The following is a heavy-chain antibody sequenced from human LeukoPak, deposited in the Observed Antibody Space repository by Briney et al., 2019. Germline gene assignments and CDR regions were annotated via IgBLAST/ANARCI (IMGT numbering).Heavy chain of an antibody. Sequence: ASVKVSCKASGGTFSSYAISWVRQAPGQGLEWMGGIIPIFGTANYAQKFQGRVTMTTDTSTSTAYMELRSLRSDDTAVYYCARVRGVRRFDPWGQGTLVTVSS. D-gene: IGHD3-10*01. V-gene: IGHV1-69*05. CDR2: IIPIFGTA. CDR1: GGTFSSYA. J-gene: IGHJ5*02. CDR3: ARVRGVRRFDP.